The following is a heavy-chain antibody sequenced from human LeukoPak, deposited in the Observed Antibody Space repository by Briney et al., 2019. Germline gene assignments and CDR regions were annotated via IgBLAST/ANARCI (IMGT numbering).Heavy chain of an antibody. D-gene: IGHD4-17*01. J-gene: IGHJ4*02. Sequence: PSETLSLTCIVSGGSISSGVDYWGWIRQHPEKGLEWIGYIYYNGNTYYNPSLRSRATISVDTSKTQFSLNLNSVTAADAAVYYCARVETTVTSPTFDYWGQGTLVTVSS. V-gene: IGHV4-31*03. CDR2: IYYNGNT. CDR1: GGSISSGVDY. CDR3: ARVETTVTSPTFDY.